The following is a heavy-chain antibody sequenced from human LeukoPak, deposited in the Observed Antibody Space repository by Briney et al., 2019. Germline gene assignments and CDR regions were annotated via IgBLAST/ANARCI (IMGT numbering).Heavy chain of an antibody. V-gene: IGHV1-24*01. J-gene: IGHJ4*02. D-gene: IGHD1-26*01. Sequence: ASVKVSCKASGGSFSNYVITWVRQAPGQWLEWMGGFDPEDGEPIFAQRFQGRFSMTEDTSADTAYMELSSLRPEDTAVYYCATADKWEPLDYWGQGTLVTVSS. CDR3: ATADKWEPLDY. CDR1: GGSFSNYV. CDR2: FDPEDGEP.